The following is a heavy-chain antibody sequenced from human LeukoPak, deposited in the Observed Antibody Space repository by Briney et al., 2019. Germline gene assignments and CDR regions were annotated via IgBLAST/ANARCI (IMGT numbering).Heavy chain of an antibody. Sequence: PSETLSLTCAVYGGSFSGYYWSWIRQPPGKGLEWIGEINHSGSTNYNPSLKSRVTISVDTSKNQFSLKLSSVTAADTAAYYCARGYSYGYYFEYWGQGTLVTVSS. CDR1: GGSFSGYY. V-gene: IGHV4-34*01. D-gene: IGHD5-18*01. CDR3: ARGYSYGYYFEY. CDR2: INHSGST. J-gene: IGHJ4*02.